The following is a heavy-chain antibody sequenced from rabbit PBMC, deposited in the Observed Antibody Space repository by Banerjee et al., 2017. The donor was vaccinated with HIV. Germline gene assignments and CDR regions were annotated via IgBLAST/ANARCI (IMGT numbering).Heavy chain of an antibody. CDR3: AREIPATGSYEL. Sequence: QSLEESGGGLVQPEGSLALTCKASGFTISSSYYMCWVRQAPGKGLEWIACIYAGSSGSTYYASWAKGRFTISKTSSTTVTLQMTSLTAADTATYFCAREIPATGSYELWGPGTLVTVS. CDR1: GFTISSSYY. CDR2: IYAGSSGST. D-gene: IGHD5-1*01. V-gene: IGHV1S40*01. J-gene: IGHJ4*01.